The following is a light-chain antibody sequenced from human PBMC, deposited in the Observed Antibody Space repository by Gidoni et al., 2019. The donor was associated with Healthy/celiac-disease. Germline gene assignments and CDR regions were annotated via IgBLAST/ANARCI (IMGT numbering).Light chain of an antibody. CDR2: EDN. CDR1: SGSIASNY. CDR3: QSYDSSNQGV. J-gene: IGLJ3*02. Sequence: NFMLTQPHSVSESPGKTVTISCTRSSGSIASNYVQWYQQRPGSSPTTVIYEDNQRPSGVPDRFSGSIDSSSTSASLTISGLKTEDEADSYCQSYDSSNQGVFGGGTKLTVL. V-gene: IGLV6-57*01.